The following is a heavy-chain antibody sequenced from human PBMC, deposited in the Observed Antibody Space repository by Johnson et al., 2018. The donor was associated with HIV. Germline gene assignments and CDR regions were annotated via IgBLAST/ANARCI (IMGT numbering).Heavy chain of an antibody. Sequence: VQPVESGGGLAQPGPPLRPPCTASGLSFGDYGISWVRQAPWKGLAWASGTNWNGDNTGYADSSTGRFTISRDNAKHSLYLQMNSLEAEDTALYYCARFLGYYDSSGYGAFDIWGQGTMVTVSS. CDR3: ARFLGYYDSSGYGAFDI. CDR1: GLSFGDYG. CDR2: TNWNGDNT. D-gene: IGHD3-22*01. J-gene: IGHJ3*02. V-gene: IGHV3-20*04.